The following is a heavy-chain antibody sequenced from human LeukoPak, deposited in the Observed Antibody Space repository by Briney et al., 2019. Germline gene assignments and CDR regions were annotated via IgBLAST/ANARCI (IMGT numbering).Heavy chain of an antibody. J-gene: IGHJ6*02. CDR1: GYTFTGYY. CDR3: ARALYSSGWYPIPSVNYYGMDV. CDR2: INPNSGGT. D-gene: IGHD6-19*01. Sequence: ASVKVSCKASGYTFTGYYMHWVRQAPGQGLEWMGWINPNSGGTNYAQKFQGWVTMTRDTSISTAYMELSRLRSDDTAVYYCARALYSSGWYPIPSVNYYGMDVWGQGTTVTVSS. V-gene: IGHV1-2*04.